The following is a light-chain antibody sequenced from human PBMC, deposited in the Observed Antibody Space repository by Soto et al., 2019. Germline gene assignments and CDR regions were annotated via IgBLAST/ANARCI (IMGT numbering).Light chain of an antibody. CDR2: AAS. CDR1: PHISSW. Sequence: DIQMTQSPSSVSASVGDRVTFTCRASPHISSWLAWYQQKPGKAPKLLIAAASILQSGVPSRFSGSVHGTDFTLTISSLQPEDFATYFCQQANTFPFTFGPGTRLEIK. CDR3: QQANTFPFT. J-gene: IGKJ3*01. V-gene: IGKV1-12*02.